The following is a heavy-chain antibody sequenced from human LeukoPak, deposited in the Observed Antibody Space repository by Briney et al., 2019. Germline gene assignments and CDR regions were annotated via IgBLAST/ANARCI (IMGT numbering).Heavy chain of an antibody. V-gene: IGHV3-21*01. Sequence: GGSLRLSCAASGFTFSSYTMNWVRQAPGKGLEWVSSISSTTSYIYYADSVKGRFTISRDNAKNSLYLQMKSLRAEDTAVYYCARPVYGDYGAFDIWGQGTMVTVSS. J-gene: IGHJ3*02. D-gene: IGHD4-17*01. CDR1: GFTFSSYT. CDR2: ISSTTSYI. CDR3: ARPVYGDYGAFDI.